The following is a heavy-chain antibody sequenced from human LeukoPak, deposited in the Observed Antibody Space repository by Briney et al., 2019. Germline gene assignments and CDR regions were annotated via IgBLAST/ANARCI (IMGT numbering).Heavy chain of an antibody. V-gene: IGHV3-30*02. J-gene: IGHJ4*02. Sequence: GGSLRLSCAASGFTFSSYGMHWVRQAPGKGLERVAFIRYDGSNKYYADSVKGRFTIFRDNSKNTLYLQMNSLRAEDTAVYYCAKDFDAYGSGSYPFDYWGQGTLVTVSS. D-gene: IGHD3-10*01. CDR2: IRYDGSNK. CDR3: AKDFDAYGSGSYPFDY. CDR1: GFTFSSYG.